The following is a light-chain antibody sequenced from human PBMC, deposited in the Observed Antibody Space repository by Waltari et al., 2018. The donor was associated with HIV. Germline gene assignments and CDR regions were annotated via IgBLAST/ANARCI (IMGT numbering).Light chain of an antibody. V-gene: IGKV3-11*01. CDR2: DAS. CDR3: QQRSNWPPGLT. CDR1: QSVSSY. Sequence: EIVLTQSPATLSLSPGERATLPCRASQSVSSYLAWYQQKPGQAPRLLIYDASNRATGFPARFSGSGSGTDFTLTISSLEPEDFAVYYCQQRSNWPPGLTFGGGTKVEIK. J-gene: IGKJ4*01.